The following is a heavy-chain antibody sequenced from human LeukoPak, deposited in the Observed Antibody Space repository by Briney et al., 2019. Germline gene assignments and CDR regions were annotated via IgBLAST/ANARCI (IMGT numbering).Heavy chain of an antibody. CDR1: GGSISSYY. CDR3: ARSYSFEYVCEY. D-gene: IGHD3-16*01. J-gene: IGHJ4*02. Sequence: PSETLSLTCIISGGSISSYYWSWIRQSPGKGLEWIGYITYTGSTDYDPSLKSRVTISVDTSRNQFSLRLNSVTAADTAVYYCARSYSFEYVCEYWGQGTPVTVSS. V-gene: IGHV4-59*01. CDR2: ITYTGST.